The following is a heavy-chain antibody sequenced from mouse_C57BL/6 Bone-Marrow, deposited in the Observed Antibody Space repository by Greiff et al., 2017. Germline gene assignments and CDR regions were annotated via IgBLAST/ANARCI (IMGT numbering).Heavy chain of an antibody. D-gene: IGHD4-1*01. J-gene: IGHJ2*01. Sequence: EVKVEESGPGLVKPSQSLSLTCSVTGYSITSGYYWNWIRQFPGNKLEWMGYISYDGSNNYNPSLKNRISITRDTSKNQFLLKLNSVTTEDTATYYCARDNWDYFDYWGQGTTLTVSS. CDR2: ISYDGSN. CDR1: GYSITSGYY. CDR3: ARDNWDYFDY. V-gene: IGHV3-6*01.